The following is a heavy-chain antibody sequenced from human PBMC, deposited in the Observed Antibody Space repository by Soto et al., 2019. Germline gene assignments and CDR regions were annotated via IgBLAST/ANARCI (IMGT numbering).Heavy chain of an antibody. Sequence: GGSLRLSCAASGFTFDDYAMHWVLQAPGKGLEWVSGISWNSGSIGYADSVKGRFTISRDNAKNSLYLQMNSLRAEDTALYYCAKDTIAAAGFQHWGQGTLVTVS. CDR2: ISWNSGSI. D-gene: IGHD6-13*01. CDR3: AKDTIAAAGFQH. J-gene: IGHJ1*01. V-gene: IGHV3-9*01. CDR1: GFTFDDYA.